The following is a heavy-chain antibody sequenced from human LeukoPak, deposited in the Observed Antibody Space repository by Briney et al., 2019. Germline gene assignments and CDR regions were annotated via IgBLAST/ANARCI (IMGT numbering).Heavy chain of an antibody. Sequence: GGSLTLSCAASGFTFSSYWMSWVRQAQGKGLEWVANIKQDRSKKYYVDSVKGRFTIATSKATNSLYLQMQSSKAKDTAVYACARNTDFWSGYYFDDWGQGTLVTVSS. V-gene: IGHV3-7*01. CDR2: IKQDRSKK. CDR3: ARNTDFWSGYYFDD. CDR1: GFTFSSYW. J-gene: IGHJ4*02. D-gene: IGHD3-3*01.